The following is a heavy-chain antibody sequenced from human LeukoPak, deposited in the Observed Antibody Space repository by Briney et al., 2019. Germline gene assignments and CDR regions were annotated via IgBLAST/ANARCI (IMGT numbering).Heavy chain of an antibody. Sequence: SETLSLTCTVSGGSISSYYWIWIRQPPGKGLEWIGCIHYSGSTNYNPSLKSRVTISVDTSKNQFSLKLSSVTAAGTAVYYYARVRDRSSYFYDLDYWGQGTLVTVSS. V-gene: IGHV4-59*01. J-gene: IGHJ4*02. D-gene: IGHD3-22*01. CDR1: GGSISSYY. CDR2: IHYSGST. CDR3: ARVRDRSSYFYDLDY.